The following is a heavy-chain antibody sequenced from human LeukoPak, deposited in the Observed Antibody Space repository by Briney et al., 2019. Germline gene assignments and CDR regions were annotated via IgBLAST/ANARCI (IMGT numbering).Heavy chain of an antibody. V-gene: IGHV3-23*01. CDR3: AKKTPYYYDITGYSLED. CDR2: ISGSSGGT. D-gene: IGHD3-22*01. CDR1: GFTFSNYA. J-gene: IGHJ4*02. Sequence: GGSLRLSCAAAGFTFSNYAMNWVRQAPGKGLEWVSGISGSSGGTYYADSVKGRFTISRDNSKNTVYLQMNSLRAEDTAIYYCAKKTPYYYDITGYSLEDWGQGTLVIVSS.